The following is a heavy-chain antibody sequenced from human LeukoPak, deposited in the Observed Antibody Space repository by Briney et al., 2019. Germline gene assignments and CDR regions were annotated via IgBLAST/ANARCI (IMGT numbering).Heavy chain of an antibody. Sequence: SVKVSCKASGGTFSSYTINWVRQAPGQGLEWMGRIIPILGIANYAQKFQGRVTITADKSTSTAYMELSSLRSEDTAVYYCARGYYNSSGYLVYWGQGTLVTVSS. CDR2: IIPILGIA. D-gene: IGHD3-22*01. CDR3: ARGYYNSSGYLVY. V-gene: IGHV1-69*02. J-gene: IGHJ4*02. CDR1: GGTFSSYT.